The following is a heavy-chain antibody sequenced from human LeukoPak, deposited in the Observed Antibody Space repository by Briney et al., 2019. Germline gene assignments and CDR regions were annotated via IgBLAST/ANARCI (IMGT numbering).Heavy chain of an antibody. Sequence: SETLSLTCTVSGGSISSGSYDWSWIRQPAGKGLEWIGRIYTSGSTNYNPSLKSRVTISVDTSKNQFSLKLSSVTAADTAVYYCARVLSSYYYYYMDVWGKGTTVTVSS. D-gene: IGHD6-19*01. CDR3: ARVLSSYYYYYMDV. CDR1: GGSISSGSYD. J-gene: IGHJ6*03. V-gene: IGHV4-61*02. CDR2: IYTSGST.